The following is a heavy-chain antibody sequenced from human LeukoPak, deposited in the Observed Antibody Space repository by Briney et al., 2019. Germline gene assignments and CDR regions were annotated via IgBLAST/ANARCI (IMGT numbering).Heavy chain of an antibody. Sequence: GESLKISCKGSGYSFTSYWIGWVRQMPGKGLEWMGIIYPGDSDTRYSPSFQGQVTISADKSISTAYLQWSSLKASDTAMYYCARQAGQLLYRGFWSDYGMDVWGQGTTVTVSS. CDR1: GYSFTSYW. CDR3: ARQAGQLLYRGFWSDYGMDV. D-gene: IGHD2-2*02. CDR2: IYPGDSDT. V-gene: IGHV5-51*01. J-gene: IGHJ6*02.